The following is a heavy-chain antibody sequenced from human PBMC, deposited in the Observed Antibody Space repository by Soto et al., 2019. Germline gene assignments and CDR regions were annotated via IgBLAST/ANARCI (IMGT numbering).Heavy chain of an antibody. CDR3: AKGKQLVRHYYYYYGMDV. J-gene: IGHJ6*02. CDR2: ISYDGSNK. CDR1: GVTFSSYG. D-gene: IGHD6-13*01. V-gene: IGHV3-30*18. Sequence: GGSLRLSCAASGVTFSSYGMHWVRQAPGKGLEWVAVISYDGSNKYYADSVKGRFTISRDNSKNTLYLQMNSLRAEDTAVYYCAKGKQLVRHYYYYYGMDVWGQGTTVTVSS.